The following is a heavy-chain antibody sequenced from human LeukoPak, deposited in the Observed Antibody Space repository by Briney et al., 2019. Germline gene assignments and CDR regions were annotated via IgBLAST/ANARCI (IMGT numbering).Heavy chain of an antibody. Sequence: SETLSLTCTVSGGSISSSSYYWGWIRQPPGKGLEWIGSIYYSGSTYYNPSLKSRVTISVDTSKNQFSLKLSSVTAADTAVYYCARRRIVVVMRPSDAFDIWGQGTMVTVSS. CDR1: GGSISSSSYY. V-gene: IGHV4-39*07. CDR3: ARRRIVVVMRPSDAFDI. CDR2: IYYSGST. D-gene: IGHD3-22*01. J-gene: IGHJ3*02.